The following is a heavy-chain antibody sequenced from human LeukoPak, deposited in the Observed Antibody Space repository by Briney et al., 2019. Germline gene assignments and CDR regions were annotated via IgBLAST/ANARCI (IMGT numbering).Heavy chain of an antibody. CDR3: ARFRGSSGYWGDY. V-gene: IGHV3-21*01. Sequence: PGGSLRLSCAASGFTFSSYSMNWVRQAPGKGLEWVSSISSSSSYIYYADSVKGRFTISRDNAKNSLYLQMNSLRAEDTAVYYCARFRGSSGYWGDYWGQGTLVTVSS. J-gene: IGHJ4*02. CDR2: ISSSSSYI. CDR1: GFTFSSYS. D-gene: IGHD3-22*01.